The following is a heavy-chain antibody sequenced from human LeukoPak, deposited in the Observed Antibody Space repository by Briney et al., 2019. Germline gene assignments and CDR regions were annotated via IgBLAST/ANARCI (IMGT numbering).Heavy chain of an antibody. CDR2: ISGSGGST. D-gene: IGHD2-2*01. CDR3: AKTTEGYCSSTSCDRFVYFDY. Sequence: PGGSLRLSCAASGFTFSSYAMSWVRQAPGKGLEWVSAISGSGGSTYYADSVKGRFTISRDNSKNTLYLQMNSLRAEDTAAYYCAKTTEGYCSSTSCDRFVYFDYWGQGTLVTVSS. J-gene: IGHJ4*02. CDR1: GFTFSSYA. V-gene: IGHV3-23*01.